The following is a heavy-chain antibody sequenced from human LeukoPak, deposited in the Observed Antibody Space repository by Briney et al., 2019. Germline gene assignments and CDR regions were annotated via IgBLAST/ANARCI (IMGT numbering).Heavy chain of an antibody. CDR2: TTTYNGNT. V-gene: IGHV1-18*01. CDR1: GYTFTTYG. J-gene: IGHJ4*02. D-gene: IGHD2-2*01. Sequence: ASVKVSCKASGYTFTTYGISWVRQAPGQGLEWMGWTTTYNGNTNYAQKLQGRVTMTRDTSTSTAYLELRSLISDDTAVYYCARTQYQLPFDYWGQGTLVTVSS. CDR3: ARTQYQLPFDY.